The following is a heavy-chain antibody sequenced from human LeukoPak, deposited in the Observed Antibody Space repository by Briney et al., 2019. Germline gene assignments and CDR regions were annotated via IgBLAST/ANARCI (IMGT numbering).Heavy chain of an antibody. CDR1: GYTFTSYA. Sequence: ASVKASCKASGYTFTSYAMHWVRQAPGQRLEWMGWINAGNGNTKYSQKFQGRVTITRDTSASTAYMELSSLRSGDTAVYYCARDDLTMVRGVSGTLGYWGQGTLVTVSS. CDR3: ARDDLTMVRGVSGTLGY. V-gene: IGHV1-3*01. CDR2: INAGNGNT. J-gene: IGHJ4*02. D-gene: IGHD3-10*01.